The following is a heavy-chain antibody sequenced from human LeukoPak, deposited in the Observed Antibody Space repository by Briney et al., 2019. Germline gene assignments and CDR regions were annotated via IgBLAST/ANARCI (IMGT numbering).Heavy chain of an antibody. V-gene: IGHV3-30*18. CDR3: AKDQSPYASDYYFDY. Sequence: GGSLRLSCAASGFTFSSYGMHWVRQAPGKGLEWVAVISYDGRDKHHADSVKGRFTISRDNSKNTVYLQMNSLRVEDTAVYYCAKDQSPYASDYYFDYWGQGTLVTVSS. CDR2: ISYDGRDK. CDR1: GFTFSSYG. D-gene: IGHD3-10*01. J-gene: IGHJ4*02.